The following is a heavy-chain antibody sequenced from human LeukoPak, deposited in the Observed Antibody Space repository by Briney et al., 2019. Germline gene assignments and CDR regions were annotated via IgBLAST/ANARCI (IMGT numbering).Heavy chain of an antibody. CDR3: AREAPFDP. V-gene: IGHV3-21*04. Sequence: GGSLRLSCAASGFTFSSYSMNWVRQAPGKGLEWVSSISSSSSYIYYADSVKGRFTISRDNSKNTLYLQMNSLRTEDTAVYYCAREAPFDPWGQGTLVTVSS. J-gene: IGHJ5*02. CDR2: ISSSSSYI. CDR1: GFTFSSYS.